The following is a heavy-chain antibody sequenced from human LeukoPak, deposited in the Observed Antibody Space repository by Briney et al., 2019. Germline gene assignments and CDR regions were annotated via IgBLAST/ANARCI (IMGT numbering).Heavy chain of an antibody. V-gene: IGHV4-39*07. Sequence: SETLSLTCSVTGGSISSGTYFWAWIRQSPGKGLEWLGNFYYTGSTDYSPSLKSRVTISVDTSKNQFSLKLSSVTAADTAVYYCASLYGSGSYYPSDYWGQGTLVTVSS. D-gene: IGHD3-10*01. CDR2: FYYTGST. J-gene: IGHJ4*02. CDR3: ASLYGSGSYYPSDY. CDR1: GGSISSGTYF.